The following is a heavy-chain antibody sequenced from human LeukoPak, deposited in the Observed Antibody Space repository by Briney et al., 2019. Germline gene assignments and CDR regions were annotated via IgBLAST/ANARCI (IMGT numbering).Heavy chain of an antibody. J-gene: IGHJ5*02. CDR1: GYRFTSYW. D-gene: IGHD2-2*02. CDR2: IYPGDSHT. V-gene: IGHV5-51*01. Sequence: KGGESLKISCKGSGYRFTSYWIAWVRQMPGKGLEWMGIIYPGDSHTRYSPSFQGQVTISADKSISTAYLQWSSLKASDTAMYYCARVPPDCSSSSCYIGYNWFDPWGQGTLVTVSS. CDR3: ARVPPDCSSSSCYIGYNWFDP.